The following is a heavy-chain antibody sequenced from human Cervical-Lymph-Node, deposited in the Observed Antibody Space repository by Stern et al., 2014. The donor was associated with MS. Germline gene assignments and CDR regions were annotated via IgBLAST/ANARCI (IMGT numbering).Heavy chain of an antibody. CDR3: ATEKGACSGDDCHVTFDS. CDR1: GFSFSTHG. CDR2: IWFDGTKE. J-gene: IGHJ4*02. V-gene: IGHV3-33*03. Sequence: VQLVESGGGVIQPGRSLRLSCAAPGFSFSTHGMHWVRQVPGKGLAWVAVIWFDGTKENDEDSVKCLFTISRNNAKNSLYLQMNNLRVEDTAIYYCATEKGACSGDDCHVTFDSWGQGTLVTVSS. D-gene: IGHD2-21*02.